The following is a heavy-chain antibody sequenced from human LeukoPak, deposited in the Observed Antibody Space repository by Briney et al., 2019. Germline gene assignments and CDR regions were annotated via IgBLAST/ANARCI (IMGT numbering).Heavy chain of an antibody. D-gene: IGHD5-12*01. CDR3: ASMLQIVTTDPFDI. V-gene: IGHV1-2*02. Sequence: ASVKVSCKASGYALTASYLHWGRQAPGPELRGTSWINPNSGGTNYAQNFQGRVTMTRDTSISTAYMVLRSLRSDDTAVYYCASMLQIVTTDPFDIWGQGTMVTVSS. CDR1: GYALTASY. CDR2: INPNSGGT. J-gene: IGHJ3*02.